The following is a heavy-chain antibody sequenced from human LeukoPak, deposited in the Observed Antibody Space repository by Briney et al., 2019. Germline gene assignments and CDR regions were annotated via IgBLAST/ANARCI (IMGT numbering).Heavy chain of an antibody. CDR1: GFTFSSYA. D-gene: IGHD3-22*01. CDR2: LNNDGSST. V-gene: IGHV3-74*01. Sequence: PGGSLRLSCAASGFTFSSYAMHWVRQAPGKGLVRVSRLNNDGSSTNFADSVKGRFTISRDNAKNTLYLQMNSLRAEDTAVYYCARGGRPKNYDSSGIGTYFDYWGQGTLVTVSS. J-gene: IGHJ4*02. CDR3: ARGGRPKNYDSSGIGTYFDY.